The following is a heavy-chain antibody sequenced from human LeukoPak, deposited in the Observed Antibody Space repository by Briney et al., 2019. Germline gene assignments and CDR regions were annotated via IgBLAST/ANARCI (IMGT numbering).Heavy chain of an antibody. CDR1: GFTFSSYA. V-gene: IGHV3-30*04. CDR2: ISYDGSNK. D-gene: IGHD6-19*01. CDR3: ARDGVAVAGRVIYYYMDV. Sequence: GGPLRLSCAASGFTFSSYAMHWVRQAPGKGLEWVAVISYDGSNKYYADSVKGRFTISRDNSKNTLYLQMNSLRAEDTAVYYCARDGVAVAGRVIYYYMDVWGKGTTVTVSS. J-gene: IGHJ6*03.